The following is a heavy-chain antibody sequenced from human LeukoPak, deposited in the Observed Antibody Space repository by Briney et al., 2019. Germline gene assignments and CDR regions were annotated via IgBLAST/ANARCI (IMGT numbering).Heavy chain of an antibody. D-gene: IGHD4-17*01. CDR3: ARSYGDYRDDAFDI. J-gene: IGHJ3*02. V-gene: IGHV3-21*01. Sequence: GGSLRLSCAASGFTFSSYSMNWVRQAPGKGLEWVSPISSSSSYIYYADSVKGRFTISRDNAKNSLYLQMNSLRAEDTAVYYCARSYGDYRDDAFDIWGQGTMVTVSS. CDR2: ISSSSSYI. CDR1: GFTFSSYS.